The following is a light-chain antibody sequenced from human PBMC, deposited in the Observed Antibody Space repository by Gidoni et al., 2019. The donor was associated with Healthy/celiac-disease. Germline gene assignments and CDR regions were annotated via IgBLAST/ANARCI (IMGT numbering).Light chain of an antibody. CDR3: QQYYSTPWT. Sequence: DILMTQSPDSLSESLGERATINCKSSQSVLYSSNNKNDLAWYQQKPGQPPNLLIYWASIRESGVTERFSGSGSGTDFTLTISSLQVEDVAVYYCQQYYSTPWTFGQGTKVEIK. CDR2: WAS. V-gene: IGKV4-1*01. J-gene: IGKJ1*01. CDR1: QSVLYSSNNKND.